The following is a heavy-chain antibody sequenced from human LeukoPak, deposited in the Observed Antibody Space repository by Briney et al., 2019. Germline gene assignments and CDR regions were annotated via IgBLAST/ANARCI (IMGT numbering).Heavy chain of an antibody. CDR2: ISSSGSTI. Sequence: PGGSLRLSCAASGFTFSDYYMSWIRQAPGKGLEWVAYISSSGSTIYYADSVKGRFTISRDNAKNSLYLQMNSLTAEDTAVYYCARLPTAHCDGHCYPFDHWGQGKLVIVSS. CDR3: ARLPTAHCDGHCYPFDH. V-gene: IGHV3-11*04. J-gene: IGHJ4*02. D-gene: IGHD2-21*02. CDR1: GFTFSDYY.